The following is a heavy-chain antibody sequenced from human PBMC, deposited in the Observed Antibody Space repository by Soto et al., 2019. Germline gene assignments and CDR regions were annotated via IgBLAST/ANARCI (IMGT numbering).Heavy chain of an antibody. D-gene: IGHD3-16*01. Sequence: SETLSLTCSISSGSISHYYWSWIRQPPGKGLEWIGCIQNSGDTKYNPSLRSRITMSIDTSKNQFSLKLASVTSADTAVYYCVSAGSVLSSLSWLAPWGQGVPVTVSS. V-gene: IGHV4-4*08. CDR3: VSAGSVLSSLSWLAP. CDR2: IQNSGDT. CDR1: SGSISHYY. J-gene: IGHJ5*02.